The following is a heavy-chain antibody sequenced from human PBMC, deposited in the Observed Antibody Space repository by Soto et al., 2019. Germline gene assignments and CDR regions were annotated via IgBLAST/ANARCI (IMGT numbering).Heavy chain of an antibody. V-gene: IGHV1-2*02. J-gene: IGHJ5*02. CDR1: GYTFTGYY. D-gene: IGHD6-13*01. CDR2: INPNSGGT. Sequence: SVKVSCNASGYTFTGYYMHWVRQAPGQGLEWMGWINPNSGGTNYAQKFQGRVTMTRDTSISTAYMELSRLRSDDTAVYYCARGKGIAPGLGFDPWGQGTLVTVSS. CDR3: ARGKGIAPGLGFDP.